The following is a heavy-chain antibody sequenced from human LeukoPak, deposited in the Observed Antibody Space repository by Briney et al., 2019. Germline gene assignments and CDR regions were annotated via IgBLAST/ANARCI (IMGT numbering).Heavy chain of an antibody. J-gene: IGHJ5*02. D-gene: IGHD6-19*01. CDR1: GGSVSSGTYY. V-gene: IGHV4-61*01. CDR2: VYNSGGI. CDR3: ARQDSGWPNWFDP. Sequence: PSETLSLTCTVSGGSVSSGTYYWSWIRQPPGKGLEWIGTVYNSGGINYNPSLKSRVTMSVDTSKNQFSLRLNSVTAADTAVYYCARQDSGWPNWFDPWGQGTLVTVSS.